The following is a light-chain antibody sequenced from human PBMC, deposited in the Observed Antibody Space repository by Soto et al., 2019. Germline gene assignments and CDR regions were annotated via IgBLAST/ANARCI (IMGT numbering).Light chain of an antibody. V-gene: IGKV3-15*01. Sequence: EIVMTQSPATLSVSPGERATLSCRASQSVSSNLAWYQQKPGQAPRLLIYGASTRATGIPARFSGSGSGTEFTLTISSLQSEDFAVYYCQQYNNWPPKWTFGQGTKV. CDR3: QQYNNWPPKWT. CDR2: GAS. CDR1: QSVSSN. J-gene: IGKJ1*01.